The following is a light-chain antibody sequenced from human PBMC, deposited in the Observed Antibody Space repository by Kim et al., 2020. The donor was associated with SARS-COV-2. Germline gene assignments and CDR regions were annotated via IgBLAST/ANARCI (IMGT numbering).Light chain of an antibody. CDR2: GAS. V-gene: IGKV3D-7*01. CDR1: QSVSSSY. CDR3: QQDYNLLT. J-gene: IGKJ4*01. Sequence: PGERVTLSCRASQSVSSSYLTWYQQKPGQAPSLLIYGASSRATGIPARFSGSGSGTDFTLTISSLQPEDFAVYYCQQDYNLLTFGGGTKVDIK.